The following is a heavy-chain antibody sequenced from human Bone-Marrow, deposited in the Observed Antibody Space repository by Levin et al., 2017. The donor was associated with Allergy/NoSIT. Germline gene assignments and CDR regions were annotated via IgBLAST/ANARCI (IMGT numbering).Heavy chain of an antibody. Sequence: GGSLRLSCAASGFTFSSFDMHWVRQPPGKGLEWVSAIGTAGDTYESDSVKGRFTISRENGKSSLYLQMDSLRAGDTAVYYCTRGGPDYYHYGLDVWGQGTSVTVSS. CDR2: IGTAGDT. J-gene: IGHJ6*02. CDR3: TRGGPDYYHYGLDV. V-gene: IGHV3-13*01. CDR1: GFTFSSFD.